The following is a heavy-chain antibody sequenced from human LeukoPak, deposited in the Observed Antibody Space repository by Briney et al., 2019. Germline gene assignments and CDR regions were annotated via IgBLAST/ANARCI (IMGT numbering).Heavy chain of an antibody. D-gene: IGHD2-15*01. V-gene: IGHV4-39*07. J-gene: IGHJ5*02. CDR1: GGSISSSSYY. CDR3: ARDGVGSGFDP. Sequence: SETLSLTCTVSGGSISSSSYYWGWIRQPPGKGLEWIGSIYYSGSTYYNPSLKSRVTISVDTSKNQFSLKLSSVTAADTAVYYCARDGVGSGFDPWGQGTLVTVSS. CDR2: IYYSGST.